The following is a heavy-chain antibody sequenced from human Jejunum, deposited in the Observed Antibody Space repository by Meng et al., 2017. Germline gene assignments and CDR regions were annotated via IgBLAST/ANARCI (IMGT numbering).Heavy chain of an antibody. CDR3: ARRLSYYGMDV. Sequence: SLKISCAASGFSFSSYEMIWLRQAPGKGLELLSYISGSGDTIYFPDSVKGRFTTSRDNARNSLYLQMNSLRDEDTAFYFCARRLSYYGMDVWGQRTTVTVSS. D-gene: IGHD2-2*01. CDR2: ISGSGDTI. CDR1: GFSFSSYE. V-gene: IGHV3-48*03. J-gene: IGHJ6*02.